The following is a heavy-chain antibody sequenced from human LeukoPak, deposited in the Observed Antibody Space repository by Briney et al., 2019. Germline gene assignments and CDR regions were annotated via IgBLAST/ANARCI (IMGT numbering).Heavy chain of an antibody. CDR2: INHSGST. CDR3: ARVVVVAAIPYYYYGMDV. D-gene: IGHD2-15*01. Sequence: SETLSLTCAVYGGSFSGYYWSWIRQPPGKGLEWIGEINHSGSTNYNPSLKSRVTISVDTSKNQFSLKLSSVTAADTAVYYCARVVVVAAIPYYYYGMDVWGQGTTVTVSS. V-gene: IGHV4-34*01. J-gene: IGHJ6*02. CDR1: GGSFSGYY.